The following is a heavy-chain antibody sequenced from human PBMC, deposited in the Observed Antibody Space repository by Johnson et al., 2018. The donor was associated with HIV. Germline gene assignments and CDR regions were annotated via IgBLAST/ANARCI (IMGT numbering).Heavy chain of an antibody. V-gene: IGHV3-23*04. Sequence: VQLVESGGGVVQPGRSLRLSCAASGFTFSSYAMHWVRQAPGKGLEWVSAISATDNSTYYAESVRGRFTISRDNSKNTLYLQMNSLGAEDTAVYYCAKGGGTSGAAVLVAFDIWGQGTMVTVSS. D-gene: IGHD2-2*01. CDR3: AKGGGTSGAAVLVAFDI. CDR2: ISATDNST. CDR1: GFTFSSYA. J-gene: IGHJ3*02.